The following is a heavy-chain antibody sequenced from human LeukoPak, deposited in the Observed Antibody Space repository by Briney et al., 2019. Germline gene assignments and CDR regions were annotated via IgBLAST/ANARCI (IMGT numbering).Heavy chain of an antibody. D-gene: IGHD3-9*01. V-gene: IGHV1-69*04. CDR2: IIPILGIP. Sequence: SVTVSCKSSGGTFNSYSFAWVRQAPGQGLAWVGRIIPILGIPNYAKTFQGRVTITADKSTDTAYMELSSLRSEDTAVYYCATEYDFLTGFFVQWGQGTLVTVSS. J-gene: IGHJ1*01. CDR3: ATEYDFLTGFFVQ. CDR1: GGTFNSYS.